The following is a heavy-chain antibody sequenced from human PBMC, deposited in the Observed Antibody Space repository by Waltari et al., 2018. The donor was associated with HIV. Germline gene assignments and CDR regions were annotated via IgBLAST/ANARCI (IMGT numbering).Heavy chain of an antibody. Sequence: QVQLVESGGGLVKPGGSLRLSCAASGFSFSDYYMSWIRQAPGKGLEWVSYISSSGTTPYYADSVKGRFTISRDNAKNSLYLQMNSLRAEDTAVYYCARERKEYNWDYKAFDVWGQGTMVTVSS. D-gene: IGHD1-7*01. CDR2: ISSSGTTP. J-gene: IGHJ3*01. CDR1: GFSFSDYY. V-gene: IGHV3-11*01. CDR3: ARERKEYNWDYKAFDV.